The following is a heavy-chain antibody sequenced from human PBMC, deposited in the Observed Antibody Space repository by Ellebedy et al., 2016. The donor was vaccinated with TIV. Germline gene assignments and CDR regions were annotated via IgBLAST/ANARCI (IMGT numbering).Heavy chain of an antibody. CDR2: IDPSDSFT. V-gene: IGHV5-10-1*01. J-gene: IGHJ2*01. D-gene: IGHD6-6*01. Sequence: PGGSLRLSCEVSGYSFTSYWISWVRQMPGKGLEWMGRIDPSDSFTNYSPAFQGHVTISADNSISTAYLQWSSLKASDTAMYYCAKAYSSSSPSEWYFDLWGRGTLVTVSS. CDR3: AKAYSSSSPSEWYFDL. CDR1: GYSFTSYW.